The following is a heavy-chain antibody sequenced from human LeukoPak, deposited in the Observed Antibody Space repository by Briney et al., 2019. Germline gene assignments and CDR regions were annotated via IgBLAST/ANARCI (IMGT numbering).Heavy chain of an antibody. Sequence: ASVRLSCKASGYTFTDYGYYIHWVRQPPGQGLEWVGWIDPNSGGTTYAQTFQGRVAMTRDTSITTAFMELSGLTCVDTAVYYCTTRLVRGDYWGQGTLVAVSS. CDR2: IDPNSGGT. D-gene: IGHD3-10*01. V-gene: IGHV1-2*02. CDR1: GYTFTDYGYY. CDR3: TTRLVRGDY. J-gene: IGHJ4*02.